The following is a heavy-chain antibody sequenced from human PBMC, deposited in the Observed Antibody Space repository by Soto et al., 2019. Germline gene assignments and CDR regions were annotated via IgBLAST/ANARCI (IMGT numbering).Heavy chain of an antibody. CDR2: ISGDGGNK. J-gene: IGHJ4*02. Sequence: GGSLRLSCTASGLTFSAYAVHWVRQAPGKGLEWVSVISGDGGNKYFAESVRGRFLISRDNSKNTVYLQMNSLRHEDTAVYFCARRLTSTVSALGYWGQGTLVTVSS. V-gene: IGHV3-30-3*01. CDR1: GLTFSAYA. CDR3: ARRLTSTVSALGY. D-gene: IGHD6-19*01.